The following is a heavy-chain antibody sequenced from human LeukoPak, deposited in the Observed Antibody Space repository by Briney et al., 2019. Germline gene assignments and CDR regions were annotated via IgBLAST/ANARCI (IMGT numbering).Heavy chain of an antibody. J-gene: IGHJ5*02. D-gene: IGHD3-10*01. CDR1: GGSFSGYY. Sequence: SETLSLTCAASGGSFSGYYWSWIRQPPGKGLEWIGEINHSGSTNYNPSLKSRVTISVDTSKNQFSLKLSSVTAADTAVYYCARGVRSPMVRGSNWFDPWGQGTLVSVSS. CDR2: INHSGST. V-gene: IGHV4-34*01. CDR3: ARGVRSPMVRGSNWFDP.